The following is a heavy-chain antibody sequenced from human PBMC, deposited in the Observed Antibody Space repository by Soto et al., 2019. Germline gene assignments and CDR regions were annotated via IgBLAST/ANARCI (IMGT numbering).Heavy chain of an antibody. J-gene: IGHJ4*02. CDR3: AKGGHDYGDSRLLYDFDY. Sequence: GGSLRLSCAASGFTFSSYAMSWVRQAPGKGLEWVSAISGSGGSTYYADSVKGRFTISRDNSKNTLYLQMNSLRAEDTAVYYCAKGGHDYGDSRLLYDFDYWGQGTLVTVSS. CDR2: ISGSGGST. D-gene: IGHD4-17*01. CDR1: GFTFSSYA. V-gene: IGHV3-23*01.